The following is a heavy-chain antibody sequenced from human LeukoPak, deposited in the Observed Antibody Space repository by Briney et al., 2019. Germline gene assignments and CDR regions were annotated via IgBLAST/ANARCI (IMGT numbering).Heavy chain of an antibody. CDR3: ARDPSEFGG. J-gene: IGHJ4*02. Sequence: ASVKVSCKASGYTFTNYYIHWVRQAPGQGLEWMGIINPSGGSTNFAQKLQGRVTMTTDTSTSTAYMELRSLRSDDTAVYYCARDPSEFGGWGQGTLVTVSS. CDR1: GYTFTNYY. CDR2: INPSGGST. D-gene: IGHD2-15*01. V-gene: IGHV1-46*01.